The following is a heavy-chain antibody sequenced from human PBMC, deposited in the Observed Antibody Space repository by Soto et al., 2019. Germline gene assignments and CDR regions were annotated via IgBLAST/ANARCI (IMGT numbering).Heavy chain of an antibody. J-gene: IGHJ3*02. CDR2: FYHAGSP. Sequence: SEPLSLTCAVSGGSISSISWWTWVRQSPEKGLEWVCEFYHAGSPDYNPSFQSRFTIILDKSNNNFSLRLTSVTAADTAVYYCARGFSSRGDFHXWGYATTFTVS. CDR3: ARGFSSRGDFHX. V-gene: IGHV4-4*02. CDR1: GGSISSISW. D-gene: IGHD2-21*01.